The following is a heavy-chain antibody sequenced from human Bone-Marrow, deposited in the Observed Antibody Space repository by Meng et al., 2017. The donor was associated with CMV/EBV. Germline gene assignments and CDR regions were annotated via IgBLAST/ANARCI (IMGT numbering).Heavy chain of an antibody. J-gene: IGHJ4*02. CDR2: INPKSGAT. CDR1: GYTFTGYY. Sequence: ASVKVSCKASGYTFTGYYIHWVRQAPGQGFEWVGWINPKSGATKDAQKFQGRVTMTRDTSMRTVYMELSSLRSNDTAVYYCVRDLDYGDYGREIIYWGQGTLVTVSS. CDR3: VRDLDYGDYGREIIY. V-gene: IGHV1-2*02. D-gene: IGHD4-17*01.